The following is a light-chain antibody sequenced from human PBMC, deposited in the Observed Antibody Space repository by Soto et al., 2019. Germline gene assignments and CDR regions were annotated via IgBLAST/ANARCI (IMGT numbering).Light chain of an antibody. V-gene: IGKV1-39*01. J-gene: IGKJ5*01. CDR2: AAS. CDR3: QHGYTPPII. CDR1: QSIRGY. Sequence: EIQNPQAPASLLKSGEDSVKGNCRASQSIRGYLNWYQQKPGKAPKPLIYAASSLHSGVPSRFSGSATATDFTLTFSSLQPDDLPSCYCQHGYTPPIIFAQGTRLEIK.